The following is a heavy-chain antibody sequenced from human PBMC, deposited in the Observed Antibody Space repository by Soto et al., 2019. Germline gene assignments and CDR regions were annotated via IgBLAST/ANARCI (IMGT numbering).Heavy chain of an antibody. CDR2: ISWNSGSI. CDR1: GFTFSSYA. D-gene: IGHD3-22*01. CDR3: AKDDRRGRLFQFVGAFDI. V-gene: IGHV3-9*01. Sequence: GGSLRLSCAASGFTFSSYAMSWVRQAPGKGLEWVSAISWNSGSIGYADSVKGRFTISRDNAKNSLYLQMNSLRAEDTALCYCAKDDRRGRLFQFVGAFDIWGQGTMVTVSS. J-gene: IGHJ3*02.